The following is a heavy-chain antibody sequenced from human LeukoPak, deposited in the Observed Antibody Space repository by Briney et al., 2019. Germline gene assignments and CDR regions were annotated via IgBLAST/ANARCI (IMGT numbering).Heavy chain of an antibody. Sequence: GGSLRLSCAASGITFSSYVIHWVRQAPGKGLEWVAVIWYDGSKRYYADSVKGRFTISRDNSKNILYLQMDSLRAEDTAVYYCARYNTGSVDYWGQGTLVTVSS. CDR3: ARYNTGSVDY. CDR2: IWYDGSKR. J-gene: IGHJ4*02. V-gene: IGHV3-33*01. D-gene: IGHD2-8*02. CDR1: GITFSSYV.